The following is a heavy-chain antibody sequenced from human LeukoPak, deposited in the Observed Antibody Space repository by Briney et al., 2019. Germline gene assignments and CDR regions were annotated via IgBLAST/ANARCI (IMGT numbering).Heavy chain of an antibody. CDR2: ISYDGSNK. CDR1: GFTFSSYA. V-gene: IGHV3-30*04. Sequence: PGRSLRLSCAASGFTFSSYAMHWVRQAPGKGLEWVAVISYDGSNKYYADSVKGRFTISRDNSKNTLYLQMNSLRAEDTAVYYCAKQGVGATSGLFDYWGRGTLVTVSS. CDR3: AKQGVGATSGLFDY. J-gene: IGHJ4*02. D-gene: IGHD1-26*01.